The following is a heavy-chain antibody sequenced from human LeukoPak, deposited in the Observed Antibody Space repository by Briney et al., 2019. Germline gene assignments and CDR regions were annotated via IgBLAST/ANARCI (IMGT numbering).Heavy chain of an antibody. CDR1: GGSISSSSYY. CDR3: ARQSSIQAADY. V-gene: IGHV4-39*01. J-gene: IGHJ4*02. CDR2: IYYSGST. Sequence: PSETLSLTCTVSGGSISSSSYYWGWIRQPPGKGLEWIGSIYYSGSTYYNPSLKSRVTISVDTSKNQFSLKLSSVTAADTAVYYCARQSSIQAADYWGQGTLVTVSS. D-gene: IGHD6-6*01.